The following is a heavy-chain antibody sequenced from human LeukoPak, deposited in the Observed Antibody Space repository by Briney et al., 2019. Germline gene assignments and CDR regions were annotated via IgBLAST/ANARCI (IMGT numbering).Heavy chain of an antibody. CDR3: ARYQVAIDY. CDR2: INKDGSEK. Sequence: GGSLRLSCAASGFTFSIYRITWVRQAPGKGLEWVANINKDGSEKNYVDSVKGRFTISRDNAKNSLYLQINSLRADDTAVYYCARYQVAIDYWGQGTLVTVSA. CDR1: GFTFSIYR. J-gene: IGHJ4*02. D-gene: IGHD2-2*01. V-gene: IGHV3-7*03.